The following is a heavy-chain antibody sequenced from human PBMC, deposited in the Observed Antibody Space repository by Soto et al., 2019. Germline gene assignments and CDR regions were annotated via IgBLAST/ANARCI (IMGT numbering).Heavy chain of an antibody. CDR2: ISSDGATK. D-gene: IGHD6-13*01. CDR1: GFAFRSHA. Sequence: PGGSLRLSCTASGFAFRSHAMQWVRQAPGKGLEWVAVISSDGATKYVADSLKGRFTISRDNFESTMSLQMNNLRPEGTALYYCARSSVHIAAAGRLDLWGPGTLVTVSS. V-gene: IGHV3-30*14. J-gene: IGHJ5*02. CDR3: ARSSVHIAAAGRLDL.